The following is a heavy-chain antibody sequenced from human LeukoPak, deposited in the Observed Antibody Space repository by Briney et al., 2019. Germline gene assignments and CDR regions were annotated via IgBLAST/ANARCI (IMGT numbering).Heavy chain of an antibody. Sequence: GGSLRLSCAASGFTFSSYGMHWVRQAPGKGLEWVAFIRYDGSNKYYADSVKGRFTISRDNSKNTLYLQMNSLRAEDTAVYCCAKSYGSGSPPMGVYYWGQGTLVTVSS. V-gene: IGHV3-30*02. CDR2: IRYDGSNK. CDR3: AKSYGSGSPPMGVYY. J-gene: IGHJ4*02. D-gene: IGHD3-10*01. CDR1: GFTFSSYG.